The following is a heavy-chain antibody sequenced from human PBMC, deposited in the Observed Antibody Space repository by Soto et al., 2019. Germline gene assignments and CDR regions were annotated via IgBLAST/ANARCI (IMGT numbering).Heavy chain of an antibody. D-gene: IGHD2-15*01. Sequence: RQLQESGPGLVKPSATLSLTCTVSGGSISSFNYFWGWIRQPPGKGLEWIGSLYYSGNTYYNPSLPSRVTISVDTSKKQCTLTLRSVTAADTAVNYGARGGGSTFTWVAPWGQGTLVTVSP. CDR2: LYYSGNT. CDR3: ARGGGSTFTWVAP. CDR1: GGSISSFNYF. V-gene: IGHV4-39*01. J-gene: IGHJ5*02.